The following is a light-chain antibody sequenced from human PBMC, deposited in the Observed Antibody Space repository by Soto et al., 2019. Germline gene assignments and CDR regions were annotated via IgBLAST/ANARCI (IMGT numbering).Light chain of an antibody. CDR1: QGISNY. Sequence: DIQMTQSPSSLSASVGDRVTITCRASQGISNYLAWYQQKQGKVPKLLIYAASTLQSGVPSRFSGSGSGTDFTLTIRSLQPEDVATYYYQKYNSAPRPFGQGTKVEIK. V-gene: IGKV1-27*01. CDR2: AAS. CDR3: QKYNSAPRP. J-gene: IGKJ1*01.